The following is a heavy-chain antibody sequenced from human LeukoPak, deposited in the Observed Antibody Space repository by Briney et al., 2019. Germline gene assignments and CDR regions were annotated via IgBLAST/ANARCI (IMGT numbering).Heavy chain of an antibody. J-gene: IGHJ3*02. CDR1: GGSISSYY. V-gene: IGHV4-4*07. Sequence: SETLSLTCTVSGGSISSYYWSWIRQPAGKGLEWIGRIYTSGSTNYTPSLKSRVTMSVDTSKNQFSLKLSSVTAADSAVYYCARDRSGYDDAFDIWGQGTMVTVSS. CDR2: IYTSGST. CDR3: ARDRSGYDDAFDI. D-gene: IGHD5-12*01.